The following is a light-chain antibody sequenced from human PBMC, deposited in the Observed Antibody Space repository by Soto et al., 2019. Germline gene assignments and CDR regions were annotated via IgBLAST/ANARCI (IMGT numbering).Light chain of an antibody. J-gene: IGKJ3*01. CDR1: QSVSSY. CDR3: QQRSNWPRT. CDR2: DAS. Sequence: EIVLTQSPATLSLSPGERATPSCRASQSVSSYLAWYQQKPGQAPRLLIYDASNRATGIPARFSGSGSGTDSTLTISSLEPEDFAVYYCQQRSNWPRTFGPGTKVDIK. V-gene: IGKV3-11*01.